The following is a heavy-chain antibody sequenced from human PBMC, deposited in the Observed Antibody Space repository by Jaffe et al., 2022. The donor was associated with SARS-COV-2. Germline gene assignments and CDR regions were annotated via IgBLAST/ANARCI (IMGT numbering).Heavy chain of an antibody. CDR3: ARGVVASLDY. CDR1: GGSISSYY. Sequence: QVQLQESGPGLVKPSETLSLTCTVSGGSISSYYWSWIRQPPGKGLEWIGYIYYSGSTNYNPSLKSRVTISVDTSKNQFSLKLSSVTAADTAVYYCARGVVASLDYWGQGTLVTVSS. V-gene: IGHV4-59*08. D-gene: IGHD2-21*01. J-gene: IGHJ4*02. CDR2: IYYSGST.